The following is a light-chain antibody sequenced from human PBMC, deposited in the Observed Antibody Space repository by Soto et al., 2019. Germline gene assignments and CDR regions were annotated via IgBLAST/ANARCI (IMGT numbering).Light chain of an antibody. V-gene: IGKV1-9*01. J-gene: IGKJ5*01. CDR1: QCISSC. CDR3: QNHNDYPIT. Sequence: DIRLTQSPSFLSASVGDRVTITCRANQCISSCLAWYQQKPGKVPKFLMYLTTTLHSGVPARYSGSGSGTEFTLTISSLQPEDFGTYYCQNHNDYPITFGQGTLLEIK. CDR2: LTT.